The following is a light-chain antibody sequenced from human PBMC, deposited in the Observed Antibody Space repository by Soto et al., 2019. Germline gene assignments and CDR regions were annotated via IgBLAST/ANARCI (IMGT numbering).Light chain of an antibody. CDR1: QSVSSTY. CDR3: QQYGGSPIT. Sequence: EIVVTQSPGTLSLSPGERATLSCRASQSVSSTYLAWYQLKPGQAPRLLIFGASSRATGIPDRFSGSGSGTDFTLTISRLEPEDFAVYYCQQYGGSPITFGQGTRLEIK. CDR2: GAS. V-gene: IGKV3-20*01. J-gene: IGKJ5*01.